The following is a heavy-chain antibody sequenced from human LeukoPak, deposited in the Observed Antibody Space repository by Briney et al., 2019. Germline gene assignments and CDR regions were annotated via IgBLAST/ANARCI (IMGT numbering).Heavy chain of an antibody. Sequence: GGSLRLSCAASGFTFSDYYMSWICQAPAQGLERVSDISTGCSTIYYADSVKGRFAISRDNAKASLYLQINSLTAEDTAVYYCVRTTYYNDSSGYYIPGGMDVWGQGTTVTVTS. D-gene: IGHD3-22*01. CDR3: VRTTYYNDSSGYYIPGGMDV. V-gene: IGHV3-11*01. CDR1: GFTFSDYY. J-gene: IGHJ6*02. CDR2: ISTGCSTI.